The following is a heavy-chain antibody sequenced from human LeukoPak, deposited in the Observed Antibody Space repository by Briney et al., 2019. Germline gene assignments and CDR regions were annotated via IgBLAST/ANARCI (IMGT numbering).Heavy chain of an antibody. CDR1: GFTFSTYA. CDR3: AKDREVTSYYFDY. Sequence: GGSLRLSCAASGFTFSTYAMSWVRQAPGKGLEWVSGLSGSGGSTYYADSVKGRFTISRDNSKNTLYLQMNSLRAEDTAVYYCAKDREVTSYYFDYWGQGTLVTVSS. V-gene: IGHV3-23*01. D-gene: IGHD3-10*01. J-gene: IGHJ4*02. CDR2: LSGSGGST.